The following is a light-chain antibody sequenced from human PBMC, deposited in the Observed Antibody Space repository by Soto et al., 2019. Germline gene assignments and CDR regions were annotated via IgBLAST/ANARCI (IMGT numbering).Light chain of an antibody. V-gene: IGKV3-15*01. CDR1: QSVRAK. CDR2: GAS. J-gene: IGKJ5*01. CDR3: QQYSSSPS. Sequence: IVITQSPAPLSVSPGERATLSCRASQSVRAKLAWYQQKPGQAPRLLIYGASTRASGIPARSSGSGSGTEFTLTIGSLQSEDFAVYYCQQYSSSPSFGQGTRLE.